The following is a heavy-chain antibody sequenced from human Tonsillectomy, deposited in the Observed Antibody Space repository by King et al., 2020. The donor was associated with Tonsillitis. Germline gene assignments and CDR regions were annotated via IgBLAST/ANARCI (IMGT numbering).Heavy chain of an antibody. Sequence: QLQESGPGLVKPSETLSLTCTVSGGSITTSSYYWGWIRQPPGKGLEWIGSIYYSGSTYYNPSLRGRVTISAATSKNQFSLKLSSVTAADTAVYYCGRDSGYYDSSGYSYDHWGQGTLVTVSS. CDR1: GGSITTSSYY. V-gene: IGHV4-39*02. J-gene: IGHJ4*02. CDR2: IYYSGST. CDR3: GRDSGYYDSSGYSYDH. D-gene: IGHD3-22*01.